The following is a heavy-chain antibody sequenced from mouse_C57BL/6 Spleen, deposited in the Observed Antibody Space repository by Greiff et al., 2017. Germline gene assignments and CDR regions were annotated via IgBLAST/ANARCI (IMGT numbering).Heavy chain of an antibody. J-gene: IGHJ2*01. Sequence: EVKVVESGAELVKPGASVKLSCTASGFNIKDYYMHWVKQRTEQGLEWIGRIDPEDGETKYAPKFQGKATITADTSSNTAYLQLSSLTSEDTAVYYCARGAHPDYFDYWGQGTTLTVSS. CDR3: ARGAHPDYFDY. V-gene: IGHV14-2*01. CDR1: GFNIKDYY. CDR2: IDPEDGET.